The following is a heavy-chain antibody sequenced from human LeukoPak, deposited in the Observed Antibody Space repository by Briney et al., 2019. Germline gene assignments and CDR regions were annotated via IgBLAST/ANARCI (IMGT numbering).Heavy chain of an antibody. D-gene: IGHD5-18*01. CDR3: AKDKDTAPNYYYYMDV. Sequence: GGSLRLSCAASGFTFSSYSMNWVRQAPGKGLEWVSSISSSSSYIYYADSVKGRFTISRDNSKNTLYLQMNSLRAEDTAVYYCAKDKDTAPNYYYYMDVWGKGTTVTISS. J-gene: IGHJ6*03. CDR1: GFTFSSYS. CDR2: ISSSSSYI. V-gene: IGHV3-21*01.